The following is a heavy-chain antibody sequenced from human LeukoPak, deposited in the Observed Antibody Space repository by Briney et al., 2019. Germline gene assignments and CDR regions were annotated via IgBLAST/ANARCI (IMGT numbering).Heavy chain of an antibody. Sequence: SETLSLTCTVSGGSISSYYWSWIRQPPGKGLEWIAYVCNSGTTNCNPSLKSRVTISVDTSKNQFSLKLSSVTAADTAVYYCARVDYYYDMDVWGQGTTVTVSS. J-gene: IGHJ6*02. CDR2: VCNSGTT. CDR1: GGSISSYY. CDR3: ARVDYYYDMDV. V-gene: IGHV4-59*12.